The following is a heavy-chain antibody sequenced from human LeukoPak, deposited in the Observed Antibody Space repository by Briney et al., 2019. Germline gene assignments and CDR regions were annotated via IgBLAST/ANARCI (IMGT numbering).Heavy chain of an antibody. CDR2: TYYRSKWYN. CDR1: GHSVSSNSAA. V-gene: IGHV6-1*01. Sequence: PSQTLSLTCAISGHSVSSNSAAWNRIRQSPSRGLEWLGRTYYRSKWYNDYAVSVKSRVSINPDTSKNQFSLQLNSVTPEDTAVYYCAREEWTYSSGAFDIWGQGTMVTVSS. D-gene: IGHD6-19*01. J-gene: IGHJ3*02. CDR3: AREEWTYSSGAFDI.